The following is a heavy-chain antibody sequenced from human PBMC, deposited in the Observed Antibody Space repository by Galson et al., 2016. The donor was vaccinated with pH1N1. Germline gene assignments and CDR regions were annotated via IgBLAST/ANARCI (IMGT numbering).Heavy chain of an antibody. D-gene: IGHD2-15*01. Sequence: QSGAEVKKPGASVKVSCKASGDTFRDFYLHWVRQAPGQGLEWMGWINIKSGATKYAQKFQVRVTLNTDTSLNTVYMELSRLTSDDTAVYYCATAGVVVSATGEYWGQGTLVTVSS. CDR2: INIKSGAT. J-gene: IGHJ4*02. CDR3: ATAGVVVSATGEY. CDR1: GDTFRDFY. V-gene: IGHV1-2*02.